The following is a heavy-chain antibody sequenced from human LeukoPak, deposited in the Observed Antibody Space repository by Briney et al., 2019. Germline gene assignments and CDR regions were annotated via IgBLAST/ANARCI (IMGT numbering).Heavy chain of an antibody. CDR2: IYYSGST. CDR1: GGSINISY. D-gene: IGHD3-9*01. J-gene: IGHJ3*02. V-gene: IGHV4-59*06. Sequence: SETLSLTCTVSGGSINISYWSWIRQHPGKGLEWIGYIYYSGSTYYNPSLKSRVTISVDTSKNQFSLKLSSVTAADTAVYYCVRSDWSDAFDIWGQGTMVTASS. CDR3: VRSDWSDAFDI.